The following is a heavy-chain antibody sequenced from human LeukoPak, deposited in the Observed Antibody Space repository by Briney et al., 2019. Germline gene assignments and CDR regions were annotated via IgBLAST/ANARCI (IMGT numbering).Heavy chain of an antibody. CDR3: ARAAWVSTSSKYYFDN. CDR1: GYTFTSYD. V-gene: IGHV1-8*01. CDR2: MNPNSGNT. D-gene: IGHD2-21*01. Sequence: ASVKVSCKASGYTFTSYDINWVRQATGQGLEWMGWMNPNSGNTGYAQKFQGRVTMTRNTSISTAYMELSSLRSEGTALYYCARAAWVSTSSKYYFDNWGQGTLVTVSS. J-gene: IGHJ4*02.